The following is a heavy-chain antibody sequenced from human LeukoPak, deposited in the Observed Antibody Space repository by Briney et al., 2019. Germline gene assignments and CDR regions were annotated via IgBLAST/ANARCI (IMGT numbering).Heavy chain of an antibody. CDR2: ITGSGGNT. CDR3: AKAASSSWPSYYYGMDV. D-gene: IGHD6-13*01. J-gene: IGHJ6*02. Sequence: GGSLRLSCAASGFIFSSYSMSWVRQAPGMGLEWVSVITGSGGNTYYADSVKGRFTISKDNSKNTVYLQMSSLRVDDTAVYYCAKAASSSWPSYYYGMDVWGQGTTVTVSS. CDR1: GFIFSSYS. V-gene: IGHV3-23*01.